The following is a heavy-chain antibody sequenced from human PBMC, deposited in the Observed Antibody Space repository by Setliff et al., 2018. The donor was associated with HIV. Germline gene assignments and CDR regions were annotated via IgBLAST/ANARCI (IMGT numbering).Heavy chain of an antibody. CDR1: GYTFNNYG. D-gene: IGHD2-2*01. CDR2: INTHSGYT. Sequence: ASVKVSCKASGYTFNNYGISWVRQAPGQGLEWMGWINTHSGYTNYAQNVQGRVTMTSDMSTSTVYMELSSLRSEDTAVDYCASHFGYCSSTSCEGYWGRGALVTVSS. J-gene: IGHJ4*02. V-gene: IGHV1-18*01. CDR3: ASHFGYCSSTSCEGY.